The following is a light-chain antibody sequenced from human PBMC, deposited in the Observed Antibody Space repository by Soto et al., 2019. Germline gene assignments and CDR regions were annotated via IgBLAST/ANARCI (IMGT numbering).Light chain of an antibody. CDR3: AAWDDSLNGYV. CDR2: EGT. J-gene: IGLJ1*01. Sequence: QSVLTQPASVSGCPGQSITIPCTGTSSDVGSYNLVSWFQQHPGKVPKLIIYEGTKRPSGVSDRFSGSKSGTSASLAISALQSEDEADYYCAAWDDSLNGYVFGTGTKVTVL. V-gene: IGLV2-14*02. CDR1: SSDVGSYNL.